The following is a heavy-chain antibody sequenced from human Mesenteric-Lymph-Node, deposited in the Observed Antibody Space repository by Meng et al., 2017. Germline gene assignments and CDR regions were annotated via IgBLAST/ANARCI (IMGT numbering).Heavy chain of an antibody. Sequence: VVARDGLGSAGGPSSLSCASSGLHVSRCARSSVRQAPGKGVELVSAISGSGGRTYYADSVKGRFTTSRDNSKNTLYLQMTSLRAEDTAVYYCARGEWFSDYWGQGTLVTVSS. D-gene: IGHD3-3*01. CDR3: ARGEWFSDY. CDR1: GLHVSRCA. CDR2: ISGSGGRT. V-gene: IGHV3-23*04. J-gene: IGHJ4*02.